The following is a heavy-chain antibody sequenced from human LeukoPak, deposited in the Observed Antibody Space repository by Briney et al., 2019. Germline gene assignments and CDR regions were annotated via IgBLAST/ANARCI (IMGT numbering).Heavy chain of an antibody. D-gene: IGHD3-10*01. CDR3: TLIQGWGSGSYYRDF. CDR2: VKSRSAGETT. V-gene: IGHV3-15*01. CDR1: GFSISNDW. Sequence: PGGSLRLSCAASGFSISNDWMSWVRQAPGKGLERVARVKSRSAGETTDYAAPVKGRFTISRDDSKNTLYLQMNSLKTEDIAVYYCTLIQGWGSGSYYRDFWGQGTLVTVSS. J-gene: IGHJ4*02.